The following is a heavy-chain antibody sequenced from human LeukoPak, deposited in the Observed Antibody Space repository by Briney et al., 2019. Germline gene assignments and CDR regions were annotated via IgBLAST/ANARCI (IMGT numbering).Heavy chain of an antibody. CDR2: IRSKGYGGTT. CDR3: TRGPTGRWLYYGMDV. CDR1: GFTFGDHA. J-gene: IGHJ6*02. V-gene: IGHV3-49*04. Sequence: GGSLRLSCITSGFTFGDHAMSWVRQAPAKGLDWVGFIRSKGYGGTTEYAASVKGRFTISRDDSKSIAYLQMNSLKSEDTAVYYCTRGPTGRWLYYGMDVWGQGTTVIVSS. D-gene: IGHD5-24*01.